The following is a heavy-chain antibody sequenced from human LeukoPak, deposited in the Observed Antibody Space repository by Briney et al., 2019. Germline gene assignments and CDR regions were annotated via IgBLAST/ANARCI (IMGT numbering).Heavy chain of an antibody. CDR2: FDPEDGET. D-gene: IGHD3-22*01. J-gene: IGHJ5*02. CDR3: ARSGNRRCDSSGYYPMYNWFDP. V-gene: IGHV1-24*01. Sequence: VKVSCKVSGYTLTELSMHWVRQAPGKGLEWMGGFDPEDGETIYAQKLQGRVTMTTDTSTSTAYMELRSLRSDDTAVYYCARSGNRRCDSSGYYPMYNWFDPWGQGTLVTVSS. CDR1: GYTLTELS.